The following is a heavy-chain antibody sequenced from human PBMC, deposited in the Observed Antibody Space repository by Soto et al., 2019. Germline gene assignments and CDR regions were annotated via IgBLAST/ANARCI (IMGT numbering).Heavy chain of an antibody. CDR1: GGSISSSSYY. CDR2: IYYSGST. CDR3: AKVPIVVVVAAYFDY. D-gene: IGHD2-15*01. J-gene: IGHJ4*02. Sequence: SETLSLTCTVSGGSISSSSYYWGWIRQPPGKGLEWIGSIYYSGSTYYNPSLKSRVTISVDTSKNQFSLKLSSVTAEDTAVYYCAKVPIVVVVAAYFDYWGQGTLVTVSS. V-gene: IGHV4-39*07.